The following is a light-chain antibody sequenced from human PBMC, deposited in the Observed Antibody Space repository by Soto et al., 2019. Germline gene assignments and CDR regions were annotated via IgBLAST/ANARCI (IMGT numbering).Light chain of an antibody. CDR3: MQATQSYT. J-gene: IGKJ2*01. CDR1: QSLVHSDGNTD. V-gene: IGKV2-24*01. CDR2: KIP. Sequence: DIVMTQTPLSSPVTLGQPASISCRSSQSLVHSDGNTDLSWLQQRRGQPRRILIDKIPNRFSGVPDRFSGSGAGTDFTLKISRVEAEDVGVYYCMQATQSYTVGQGTKLEIK.